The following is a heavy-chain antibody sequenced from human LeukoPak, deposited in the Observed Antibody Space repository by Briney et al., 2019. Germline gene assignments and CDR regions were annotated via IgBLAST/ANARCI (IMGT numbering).Heavy chain of an antibody. CDR1: GLTFSSYA. V-gene: IGHV3-23*01. CDR3: AKQGSIVVVLSWFDP. J-gene: IGHJ5*02. Sequence: GGSLRLSCAASGLTFSSYAMSWVRQAPGKGLEWVSAISGSGGSTYYADSVKGRFTISRDNSKNTLYLQLNSLRAEDTAVYYCAKQGSIVVVLSWFDPWGQGTLVTVSS. CDR2: ISGSGGST. D-gene: IGHD2-15*01.